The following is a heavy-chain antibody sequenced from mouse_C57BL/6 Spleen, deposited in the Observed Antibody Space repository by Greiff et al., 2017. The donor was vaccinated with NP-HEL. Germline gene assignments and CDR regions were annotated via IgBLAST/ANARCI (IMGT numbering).Heavy chain of an antibody. D-gene: IGHD2-5*01. V-gene: IGHV5-4*01. CDR2: ISDGGSYT. J-gene: IGHJ1*03. CDR1: GFTFSSYA. Sequence: EVKVVESGGGLVKPGGSLKLSCAASGFTFSSYAMSWVRQTPEKRLEWVATISDGGSYTYYPDNVKGRFTISRDNAKNNLYLQMSHLKSEDTAMYYCAREDYYSNYWYFDVWGTGTTVTVSS. CDR3: AREDYYSNYWYFDV.